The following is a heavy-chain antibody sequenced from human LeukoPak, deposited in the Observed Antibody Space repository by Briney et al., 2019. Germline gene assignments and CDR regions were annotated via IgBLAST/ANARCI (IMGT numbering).Heavy chain of an antibody. V-gene: IGHV1-24*01. CDR2: FDPEDGET. D-gene: IGHD3-3*01. CDR1: GGTFISYA. J-gene: IGHJ6*02. CDR3: ATSPFVYGMDV. Sequence: ASVKVSCKASGGTFISYAISWVRQAPGKGLEWMGGFDPEDGETIYAQKFQGRVTMTEDTSTDTAYMELSSLRSEDTAVYYCATSPFVYGMDVWGQGTTVTVSS.